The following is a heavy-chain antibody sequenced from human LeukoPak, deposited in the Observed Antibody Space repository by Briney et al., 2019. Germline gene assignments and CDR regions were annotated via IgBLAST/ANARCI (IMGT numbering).Heavy chain of an antibody. V-gene: IGHV1-8*02. Sequence: ASVKVSCKASGYMFTSYAISWVRQATGQGLEWMGWMNPNSGNTGYAQKFQGRVTMTRNTSISTAYMELSSLRSEDTAVYYCARGPRIAAAYYWGQGTLVTVSS. CDR1: GYMFTSYA. D-gene: IGHD6-13*01. J-gene: IGHJ4*02. CDR3: ARGPRIAAAYY. CDR2: MNPNSGNT.